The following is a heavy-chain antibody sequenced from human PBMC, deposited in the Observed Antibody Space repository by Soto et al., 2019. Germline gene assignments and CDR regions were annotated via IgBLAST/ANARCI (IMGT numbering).Heavy chain of an antibody. Sequence: PSETLSLTCTVSGGSISSGDYYWSWIRQPPGKGLEWIGYIYYSGSTHYNPSLQSRITISLDTPKNQFSLKLSSVTAADTAVYYCARAAPRYCSGGSCYSGRGYWGQGTLVTVSS. J-gene: IGHJ4*02. D-gene: IGHD2-15*01. CDR1: GGSISSGDYY. V-gene: IGHV4-30-4*01. CDR2: IYYSGST. CDR3: ARAAPRYCSGGSCYSGRGY.